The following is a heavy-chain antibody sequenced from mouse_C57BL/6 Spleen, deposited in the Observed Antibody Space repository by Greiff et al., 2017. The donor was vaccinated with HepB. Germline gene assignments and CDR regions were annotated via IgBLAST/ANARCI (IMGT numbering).Heavy chain of an antibody. CDR1: GFSLTSYG. J-gene: IGHJ4*01. CDR2: IWRGGST. D-gene: IGHD1-1*01. CDR3: AKEDYGSSFYAMDY. Sequence: VKLMESGPGLVQPSQSLSITCTVSGFSLTSYGVHWVRQSPGKGLEWLGVIWRGGSTDYNAAFMSRLSITKDNSKSQVFFKMNSLQADDTAIYYCAKEDYGSSFYAMDYWGQGTSVTVSS. V-gene: IGHV2-5*01.